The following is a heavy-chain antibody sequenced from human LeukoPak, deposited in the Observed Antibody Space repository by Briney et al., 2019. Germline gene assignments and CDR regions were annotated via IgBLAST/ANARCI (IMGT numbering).Heavy chain of an antibody. CDR2: ISYDGSNK. Sequence: QSGGSLRLSCAASGFTFSSYGMHWVRQAPGKGLEWVAVISYDGSNKYYADSVKSRFTISRDNSKNTLYLQMNSLRAEDTAVYYYAGAPEVRGVMRYYYYYMDVWGKGTTVTVSS. D-gene: IGHD3-10*01. V-gene: IGHV3-30*03. CDR3: AGAPEVRGVMRYYYYYMDV. J-gene: IGHJ6*03. CDR1: GFTFSSYG.